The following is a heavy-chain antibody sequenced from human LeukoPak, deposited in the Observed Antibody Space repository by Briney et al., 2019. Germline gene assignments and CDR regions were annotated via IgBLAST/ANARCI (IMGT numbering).Heavy chain of an antibody. D-gene: IGHD7-27*01. Sequence: PGGSLRLSCAASGFTFSSYGMHWVRQAPGKGLEWVAFIRYDGSNKYYADSVKGRFTISRDNSKNTLYLQMNSLRAEDTAVYYCAKANWGSQDAFDIWGQGTMVTVSS. V-gene: IGHV3-30*02. CDR3: AKANWGSQDAFDI. CDR1: GFTFSSYG. J-gene: IGHJ3*02. CDR2: IRYDGSNK.